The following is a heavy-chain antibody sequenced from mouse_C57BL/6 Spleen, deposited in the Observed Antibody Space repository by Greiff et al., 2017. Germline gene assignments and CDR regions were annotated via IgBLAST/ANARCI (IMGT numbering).Heavy chain of an antibody. CDR3: ARVLRYPWYVDV. J-gene: IGHJ1*03. D-gene: IGHD1-1*01. CDR2: INPNNGGT. V-gene: IGHV1-18*01. Sequence: VQLKESGPELVKPGASVKIPCKASGYTFTDYNMDWVKQSHGKSLEWIGDINPNNGGTIYNQKFKGKATLTVDKSSSTAYRELRSLTSEDTAVYYCARVLRYPWYVDVWGTGTTVTVSS. CDR1: GYTFTDYN.